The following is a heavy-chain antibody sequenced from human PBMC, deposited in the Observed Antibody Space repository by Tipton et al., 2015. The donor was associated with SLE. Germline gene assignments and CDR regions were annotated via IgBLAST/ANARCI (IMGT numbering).Heavy chain of an antibody. J-gene: IGHJ3*02. CDR1: GFTVSSNY. CDR2: IYSGGST. Sequence: SLRLSCAASGFTVSSNYMSWVRQAPGKGLEWVSVIYSGGSTYYADSVKGRFTISRDNSKNTLYLQMNSLRAEDTAVYYCARGSTSCHTAFDIWGQGTMVTVSS. D-gene: IGHD2-2*02. V-gene: IGHV3-53*05. CDR3: ARGSTSCHTAFDI.